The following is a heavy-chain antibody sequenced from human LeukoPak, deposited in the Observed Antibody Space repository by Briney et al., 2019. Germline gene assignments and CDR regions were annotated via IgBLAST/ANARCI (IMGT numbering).Heavy chain of an antibody. Sequence: SETLSLTCTVSGGSISSYYWSWIRQPPGKGLEWNGYIYYSGSTNYNPSLKSRVTISVDTSKNQFSLKLSSVTAADTAVYYCARTECTNGVCYFYMDVWGKGTTVTVSS. V-gene: IGHV4-59*01. CDR1: GGSISSYY. D-gene: IGHD2-8*01. CDR2: IYYSGST. CDR3: ARTECTNGVCYFYMDV. J-gene: IGHJ6*03.